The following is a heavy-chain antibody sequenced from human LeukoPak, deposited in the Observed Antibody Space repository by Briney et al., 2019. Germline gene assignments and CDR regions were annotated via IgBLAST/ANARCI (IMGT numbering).Heavy chain of an antibody. D-gene: IGHD2-15*01. Sequence: GGSLRLSFAASGFTFSSYAMSWVRQAPGKGLEWVSAISGSGGSTYYADSVKGRFTISRDNSKNTLYLQMNSLRAEDTAVYYCAKRGDIVVVVADYYFDYWGQGTLVTVSS. V-gene: IGHV3-23*01. CDR2: ISGSGGST. CDR1: GFTFSSYA. CDR3: AKRGDIVVVVADYYFDY. J-gene: IGHJ4*02.